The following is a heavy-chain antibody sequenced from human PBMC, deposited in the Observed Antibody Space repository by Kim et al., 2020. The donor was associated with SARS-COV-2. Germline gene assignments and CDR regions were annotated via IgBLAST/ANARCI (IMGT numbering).Heavy chain of an antibody. V-gene: IGHV4-59*01. D-gene: IGHD3-10*01. CDR1: GTSIARYY. CDR2: IYHSGNT. J-gene: IGHJ5*02. Sequence: SETLSLTCSVSGTSIARYYWSWIRQPPGRGLEWIGYIYHSGNTNYNPYLKSRVTISVDTSKKQFSLKRTSVTAADTAVYYCARDAYYFASGRFDPWGQGTLVTVSS. CDR3: ARDAYYFASGRFDP.